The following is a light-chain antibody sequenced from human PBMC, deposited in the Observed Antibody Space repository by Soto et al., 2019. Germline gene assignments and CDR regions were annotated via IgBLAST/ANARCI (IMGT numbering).Light chain of an antibody. CDR3: QQYGSSPRT. CDR2: GAS. Sequence: EIVLTQSPGTLSLSPGERATLSCRASQTVSSNSLAWYQQKPGRAPRLLIYGASSRATGIPDRFSGSGSGTDFSLTINRLEPEDFAVYYCQQYGSSPRTFGQGTKVEI. V-gene: IGKV3-20*01. CDR1: QTVSSNS. J-gene: IGKJ1*01.